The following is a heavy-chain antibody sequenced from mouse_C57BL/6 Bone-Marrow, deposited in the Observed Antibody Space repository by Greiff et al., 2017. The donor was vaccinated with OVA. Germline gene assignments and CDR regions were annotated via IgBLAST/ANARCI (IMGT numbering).Heavy chain of an antibody. J-gene: IGHJ2*01. V-gene: IGHV1-4*01. CDR3: ARDYGNYLDY. Sequence: VQLQQSGAELARPGASVKMSCKASGYTFTSYTMHWVNQRPGQGLEWIGYINPSSGYTKYNQKFKDKATLTADKSSSTAYMQLSSLTSEDSAVYYCARDYGNYLDYWGQGTTLTVSS. CDR1: GYTFTSYT. D-gene: IGHD2-1*01. CDR2: INPSSGYT.